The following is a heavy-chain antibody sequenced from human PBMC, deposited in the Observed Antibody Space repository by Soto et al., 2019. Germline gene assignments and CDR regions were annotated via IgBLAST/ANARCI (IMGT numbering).Heavy chain of an antibody. Sequence: EVQLLESEGGLVQPGGSLRLSCAASGFTFSNFAMSWVRQAPGKGLDWVSAISGSGGSTNYADSVKGRFTISRDNSKNILSLQMNSLRAEDTAVYYCARGTYGSGNFLEDFGRWGQGTLVTVSS. CDR3: ARGTYGSGNFLEDFGR. J-gene: IGHJ1*01. V-gene: IGHV3-23*01. CDR2: ISGSGGST. CDR1: GFTFSNFA. D-gene: IGHD3-10*01.